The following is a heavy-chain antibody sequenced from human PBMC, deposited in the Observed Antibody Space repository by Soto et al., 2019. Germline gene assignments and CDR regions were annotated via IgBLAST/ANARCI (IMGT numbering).Heavy chain of an antibody. V-gene: IGHV4-30-2*01. CDR2: IYQSGST. CDR1: GGSISSGGYC. J-gene: IGHJ6*02. D-gene: IGHD1-20*01. CDR3: ARARYSSGPYGMDV. Sequence: PSETLSLTCAVSGGSISSGGYCWSWIRQPPGKGLEWIGYIYQSGSTYYNPSLKSRVTISLDGSKNQFSLKLTSVTAADTAVYYCARARYSSGPYGMDVWGQGTTVTVSS.